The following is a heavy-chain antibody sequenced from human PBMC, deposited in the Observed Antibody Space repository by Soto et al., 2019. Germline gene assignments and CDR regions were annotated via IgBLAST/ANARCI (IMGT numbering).Heavy chain of an antibody. J-gene: IGHJ4*02. D-gene: IGHD4-17*01. CDR2: IYYSGST. CDR3: ARHSPTTVTINFDY. CDR1: GGSISSSSYY. Sequence: NPSETLSLTCTVSGGSISSSSYYWGWIRQPPGKGLEWIGSIYYSGSTYYNPSLKSRVTISVDTSKNQFSLRLSSVTAADTAVYYCARHSPTTVTINFDYWGQGTLVTVSS. V-gene: IGHV4-39*01.